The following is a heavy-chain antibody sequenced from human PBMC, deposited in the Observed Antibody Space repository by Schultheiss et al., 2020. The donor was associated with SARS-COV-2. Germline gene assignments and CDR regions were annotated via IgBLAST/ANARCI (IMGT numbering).Heavy chain of an antibody. CDR3: ARGRQLLGDAFDI. CDR1: GGSISSSSYY. CDR2: IYYSGST. J-gene: IGHJ3*02. D-gene: IGHD2-2*01. Sequence: SETLSLTCTVSGGSISSSSYYWGWIRQPPGKGLEWIGSIYYSGSTNYNPSLKSRVTMSVDTSKNQFSLKLSSVTAADTAVYYCARGRQLLGDAFDIWGQGTMVTVSS. V-gene: IGHV4-39*07.